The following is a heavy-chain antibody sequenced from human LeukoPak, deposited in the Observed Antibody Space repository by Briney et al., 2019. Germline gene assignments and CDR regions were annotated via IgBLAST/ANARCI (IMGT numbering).Heavy chain of an antibody. CDR2: ISGSGGST. CDR3: AKEEGVCSSTSCYALVSSLFDY. Sequence: GGSLRLSCAASGFTFSSYAMSWVRQAPGKGLEWASAISGSGGSTYYADSVKGRFTISRDNSKNTLYLQMNSLRAEDTAVYYCAKEEGVCSSTSCYALVSSLFDYWGQGTLVTVSS. J-gene: IGHJ4*02. CDR1: GFTFSSYA. V-gene: IGHV3-23*01. D-gene: IGHD2-2*01.